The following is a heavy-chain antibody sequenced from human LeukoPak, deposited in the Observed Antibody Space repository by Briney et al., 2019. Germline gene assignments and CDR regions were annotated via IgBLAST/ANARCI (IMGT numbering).Heavy chain of an antibody. CDR1: GDSISSYY. CDR3: AREGRQDYVYFDY. D-gene: IGHD4-17*01. J-gene: IGHJ4*02. V-gene: IGHV4-59*01. CDR2: INYSGNT. Sequence: PSETLSLTCTVSGDSISSYYWSWIWQPPGKGLEWIGYINYSGNTNYNPSLKSRVTISVDTSKNQFSLRLSSVTAADTAVYYCAREGRQDYVYFDYWGQGTLVTVSS.